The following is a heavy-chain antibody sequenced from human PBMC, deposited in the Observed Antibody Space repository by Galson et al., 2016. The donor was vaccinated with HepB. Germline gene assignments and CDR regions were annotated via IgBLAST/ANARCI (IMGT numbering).Heavy chain of an antibody. CDR3: ASTSYYYYGMDV. CDR1: GFIVSSNY. CDR2: IYSGGST. D-gene: IGHD3-10*01. V-gene: IGHV3-53*01. J-gene: IGHJ6*02. Sequence: LRLSCAASGFIVSSNYMSWVRQAPGKGLEWVSVIYSGGSTYYADSVKGRFTISRDNSRNTVYLQMNSLRAEDTAVYYCASTSYYYYGMDVWGQGTTVTVSS.